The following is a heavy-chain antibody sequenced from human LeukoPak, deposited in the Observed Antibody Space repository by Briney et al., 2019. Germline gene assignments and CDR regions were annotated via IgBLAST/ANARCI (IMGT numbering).Heavy chain of an antibody. J-gene: IGHJ3*02. CDR2: INHSGST. CDR1: GGSFSGYY. CDR3: ARGSGWYGGAFDI. V-gene: IGHV4-34*01. D-gene: IGHD6-19*01. Sequence: SETLSLXCAVYGGSFSGYYWSWIRQPPGKGLEWIGEINHSGSTNYNPSLRSRVTISVDTSKNQFSLELSSVTAADTAVYYCARGSGWYGGAFDIWGQGTMVTVSS.